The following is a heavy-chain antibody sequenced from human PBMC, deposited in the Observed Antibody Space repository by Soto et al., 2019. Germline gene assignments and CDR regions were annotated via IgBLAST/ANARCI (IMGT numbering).Heavy chain of an antibody. Sequence: PSETLSLTCIVFGGSISSYYWSWNRQPPGKGLEWIGYIYYSGSTNYNPSLKSRVTISVDTSKNQFSLKLSSVTAADTAVYYCARAVLPATAPFDYWGQGTLVTVSS. V-gene: IGHV4-59*01. CDR2: IYYSGST. CDR3: ARAVLPATAPFDY. J-gene: IGHJ4*02. CDR1: GGSISSYY. D-gene: IGHD2-2*01.